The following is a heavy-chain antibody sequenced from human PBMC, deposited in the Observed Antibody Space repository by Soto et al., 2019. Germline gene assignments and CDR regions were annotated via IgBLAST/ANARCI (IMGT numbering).Heavy chain of an antibody. CDR1: GFTFDDYA. CDR2: ISGDGGST. CDR3: ARDGESSSAFDY. D-gene: IGHD6-6*01. Sequence: GGSLRLSCAASGFTFDDYAMHWVRQAPGKGLEWVSLISGDGGSTYYAYSVKGRFTISRDNSKNSLYLQMNSLRTEDTAVYYCARDGESSSAFDYWGQGTLVTVSS. V-gene: IGHV3-43*02. J-gene: IGHJ4*02.